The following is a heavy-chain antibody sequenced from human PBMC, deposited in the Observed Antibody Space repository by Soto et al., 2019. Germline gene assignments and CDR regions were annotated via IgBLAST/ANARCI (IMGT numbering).Heavy chain of an antibody. CDR2: IYYTVST. D-gene: IGHD4-4*01. CDR1: GDYIRSGGYY. Sequence: QVQLQESGPRLVKPSQTLSLTCNVSGDYIRSGGYYWSWIRQRPGKDLEWIGYIYYTVSTYYNRSLVSRLSMSVDTSENQFALKLTTVTAADTDIYSCARDRRAAQYTRGSIDPWCQGIMVTVSA. CDR3: ARDRRAAQYTRGSIDP. J-gene: IGHJ5*02. V-gene: IGHV4-31*03.